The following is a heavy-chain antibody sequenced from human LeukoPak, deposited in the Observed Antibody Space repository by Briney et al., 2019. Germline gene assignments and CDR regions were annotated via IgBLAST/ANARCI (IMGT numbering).Heavy chain of an antibody. CDR2: IDSDGSNT. J-gene: IGHJ4*02. Sequence: GGSLRLSCAASGFTFNNYWMHWVRQAPRKGLVWVSRIDSDGSNTNYADSVKGRFTVSRDNAKNTLYLRMNSLRAEDTAVYYCARDDYGDYYFDYWGQGTLVTVSS. CDR3: ARDDYGDYYFDY. D-gene: IGHD4-17*01. V-gene: IGHV3-74*01. CDR1: GFTFNNYW.